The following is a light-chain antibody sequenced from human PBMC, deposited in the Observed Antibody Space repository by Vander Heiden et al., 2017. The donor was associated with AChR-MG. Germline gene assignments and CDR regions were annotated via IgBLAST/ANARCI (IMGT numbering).Light chain of an antibody. CDR3: TAWDDSLNGVA. CDR1: SSNIGSYT. V-gene: IGLV1-44*01. J-gene: IGLJ2*01. CDR2: NTD. Sequence: GQRVTISCSGSSSNIGSYTVNWYQHLPGTAPKLLIYNTDQRPSGVPGRFSGSKSGTSASLAISGLQSEDEADYYCTAWDDSLNGVAFGGGTKLTVL.